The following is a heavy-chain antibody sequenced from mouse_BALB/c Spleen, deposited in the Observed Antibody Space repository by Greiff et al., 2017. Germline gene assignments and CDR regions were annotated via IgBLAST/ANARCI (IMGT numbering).Heavy chain of an antibody. CDR1: GFTFSSYG. CDR2: INSNGGST. Sequence: EVKLVESGGGLVQPGGSLKLSCAASGFTFSSYGMSWVRQTPDKRLELVATINSNGGSTYYPDSVKGRFTISRDNAKNTLYLQMSSLKSEDTAMYYCARDERDYDEGSLLYAMDYWGQGTSVTVSS. J-gene: IGHJ4*01. D-gene: IGHD2-4*01. V-gene: IGHV5-6-3*01. CDR3: ARDERDYDEGSLLYAMDY.